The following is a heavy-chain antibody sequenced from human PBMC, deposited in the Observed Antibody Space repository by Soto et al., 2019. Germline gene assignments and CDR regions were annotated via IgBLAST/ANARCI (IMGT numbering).Heavy chain of an antibody. V-gene: IGHV3-30-3*01. CDR1: GFTFSSYA. J-gene: IGHJ2*01. CDR2: ISYDVSNK. Sequence: QVQLVESGGGVVQPGRSQRLSCAASGFTFSSYAMHWVRQAPGKGLEWVAVISYDVSNKYYADSVKGRFTISRDNSKNTLYLQMNSLRAEDTAVYYCARPLWRNDYNWGYFDLWGRGTLVTVSS. CDR3: ARPLWRNDYNWGYFDL. D-gene: IGHD4-4*01.